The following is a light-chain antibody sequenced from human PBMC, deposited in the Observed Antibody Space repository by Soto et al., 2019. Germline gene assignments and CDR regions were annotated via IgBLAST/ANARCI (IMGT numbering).Light chain of an antibody. Sequence: QSVLTQPPSASATPGQRVTISCSGSSSNIGTNYVYWYQHLPGTAPKLLIYRNDQRPSGVPDRFSGSMSGTAASLAIGGLRSEDEADYYCQSYDTSLSGSGVFGGGTKLTVL. CDR1: SSNIGTNY. CDR3: QSYDTSLSGSGV. CDR2: RND. V-gene: IGLV1-47*01. J-gene: IGLJ3*02.